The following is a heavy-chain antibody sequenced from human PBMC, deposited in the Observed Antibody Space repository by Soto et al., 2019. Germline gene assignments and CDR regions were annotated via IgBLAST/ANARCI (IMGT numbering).Heavy chain of an antibody. CDR2: IYYSGTT. D-gene: IGHD6-19*01. Sequence: QVQLQESGPGLVKPSETLSLACTVSGGSISSYYWSWIRQPPGKGLEWLGYIYYSGTTNYNPSLKSRVTISVETAKNQFSLRLSSVTAADTAVYYCARVPNVRSGWPRSDYWYFDLWGRGTLVTVSS. V-gene: IGHV4-59*01. J-gene: IGHJ2*01. CDR1: GGSISSYY. CDR3: ARVPNVRSGWPRSDYWYFDL.